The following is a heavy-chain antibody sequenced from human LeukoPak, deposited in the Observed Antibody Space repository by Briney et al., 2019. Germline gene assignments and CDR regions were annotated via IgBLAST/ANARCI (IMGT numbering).Heavy chain of an antibody. CDR1: GFTFSSYA. J-gene: IGHJ5*02. Sequence: GGSLRLSCAASGFTFSSYAMSWVRQAPGKGLEWVSDISGSGGSTYYADSVKGWFTISRDNSKNTLYLQMNSLRAEDTAVYYCAKGAYGSGSYYLYNWFDPWGQGTLVTVSS. D-gene: IGHD3-10*01. V-gene: IGHV3-23*01. CDR3: AKGAYGSGSYYLYNWFDP. CDR2: ISGSGGST.